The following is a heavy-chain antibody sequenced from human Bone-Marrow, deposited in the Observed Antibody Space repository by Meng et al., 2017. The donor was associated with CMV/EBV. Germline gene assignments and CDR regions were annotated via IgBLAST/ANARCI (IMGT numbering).Heavy chain of an antibody. CDR1: GGTFSSYT. Sequence: SVKVSCKASGGTFSSYTISWVRQAPGQGLEWMGRIIPILGIANYAQKFQGRVTITADKATSTAYMELSSLRSEDTAVYYCARLTAQTGTTLFDYWGQGTLVTVYS. V-gene: IGHV1-69*02. D-gene: IGHD1-7*01. J-gene: IGHJ4*02. CDR2: IIPILGIA. CDR3: ARLTAQTGTTLFDY.